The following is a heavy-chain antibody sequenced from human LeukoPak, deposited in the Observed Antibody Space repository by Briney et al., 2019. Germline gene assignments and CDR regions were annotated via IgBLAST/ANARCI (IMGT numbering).Heavy chain of an antibody. J-gene: IGHJ4*02. CDR1: GFTFSSYA. CDR3: ARVDY. CDR2: ISYDGSNK. V-gene: IGHV3-30*14. Sequence: GGSLRLSCAASGFTFSSYAMHWVRQAPGKGLEWVAVISYDGSNKYYADSVKGRFTISRDNSKNTLYLQMNSLRAEDTAVYYCARVDYWGQGTLVTVSS.